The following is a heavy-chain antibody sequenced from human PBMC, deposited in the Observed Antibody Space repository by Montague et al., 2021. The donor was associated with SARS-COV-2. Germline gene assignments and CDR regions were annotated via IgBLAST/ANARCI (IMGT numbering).Heavy chain of an antibody. Sequence: SETLSLTCTVSSGSISSHYCSWIRHPPGKGLEWIGYVNYGGSTNSNPSLKSRVSISLDTSKNQFSLGLNSVTAADTAVYYCARAVTTGIDWFDPWGRGTLVIVSS. D-gene: IGHD4-17*01. J-gene: IGHJ5*02. CDR1: SGSISSHY. V-gene: IGHV4-59*11. CDR2: VNYGGST. CDR3: ARAVTTGIDWFDP.